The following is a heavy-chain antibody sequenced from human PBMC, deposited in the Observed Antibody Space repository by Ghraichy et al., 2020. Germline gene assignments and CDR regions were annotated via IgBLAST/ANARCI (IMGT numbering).Heavy chain of an antibody. D-gene: IGHD2-15*01. V-gene: IGHV3-21*01. CDR1: GFTFSSYS. Sequence: LSLTCAASGFTFSSYSMNWVRQAPGKGLEWVSSISSSSSYIYYADSVKGRFTISRDNAKNSLYLQMNSLRAEDTAVYYCARDRDPYCSGGSCYGMDVWGQGTTVTVSS. CDR2: ISSSSSYI. J-gene: IGHJ6*02. CDR3: ARDRDPYCSGGSCYGMDV.